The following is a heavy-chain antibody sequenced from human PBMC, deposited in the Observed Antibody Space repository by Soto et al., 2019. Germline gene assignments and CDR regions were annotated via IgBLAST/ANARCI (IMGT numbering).Heavy chain of an antibody. D-gene: IGHD1-1*01. Sequence: GESLKISCKGSGYSFTSYWISWVRQMPGKGLEWMGRIDPSDSYTNYSPSFQGHVTISADKSISTACLQWSSLKASDTAMYYCARLEVRGYYYYGMDVWGQGTTVTVSS. V-gene: IGHV5-10-1*01. CDR1: GYSFTSYW. CDR3: ARLEVRGYYYYGMDV. J-gene: IGHJ6*02. CDR2: IDPSDSYT.